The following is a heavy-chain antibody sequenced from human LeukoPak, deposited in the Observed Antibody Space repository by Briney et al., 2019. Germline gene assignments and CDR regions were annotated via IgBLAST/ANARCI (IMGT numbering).Heavy chain of an antibody. CDR2: TYYRSTWYN. D-gene: IGHD2-2*01. J-gene: IGHJ5*02. CDR1: GDSFSSNSVT. CDR3: ARRLTQYDCFDP. V-gene: IGHV6-1*01. Sequence: SQTLSLTCAISGDSFSSNSVTWNWIRQSPSRGLEWLGRTYYRSTWYNDYAVSVRGRITVNPDTSKNQFSLHLNSVTPEDTAVYYCARRLTQYDCFDPSGQGILVTVSS.